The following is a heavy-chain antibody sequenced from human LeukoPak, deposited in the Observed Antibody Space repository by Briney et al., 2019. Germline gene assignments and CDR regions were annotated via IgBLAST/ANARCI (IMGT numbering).Heavy chain of an antibody. CDR2: IISKTDGGTT. D-gene: IGHD3-16*01. Sequence: GGSLRLSCAASGFTFTTNAMSWVRQAPGKGLEWVGRIISKTDGGTTDYASPVKGRFTISRDDSKNTLYLQMNSLKTEDTAVYYCTTESYDTWGQGTLVTVSS. V-gene: IGHV3-15*01. CDR3: TTESYDT. CDR1: GFTFTTNA. J-gene: IGHJ4*02.